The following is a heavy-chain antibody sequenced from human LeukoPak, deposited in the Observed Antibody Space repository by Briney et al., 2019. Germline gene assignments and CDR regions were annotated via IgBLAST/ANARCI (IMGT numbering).Heavy chain of an antibody. V-gene: IGHV3-21*01. D-gene: IGHD3-16*01. J-gene: IGHJ4*02. CDR3: ARVVFLPGMITFGGATLVDY. CDR2: ISSIISYI. Sequence: GGSLRLSCAASGFTFSSYSMNWVRQAPGKGLEWVSSISSIISYIYYADSVKGRFTISRDNAKNSLYLQMNSLRAEDTAVYYCARVVFLPGMITFGGATLVDYWGQGTLVTVSS. CDR1: GFTFSSYS.